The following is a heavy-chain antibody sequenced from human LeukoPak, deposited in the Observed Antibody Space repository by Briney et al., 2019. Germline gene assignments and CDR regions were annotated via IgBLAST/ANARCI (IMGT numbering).Heavy chain of an antibody. D-gene: IGHD3-16*01. J-gene: IGHJ6*02. CDR1: GFTSIAYA. V-gene: IGHV3-23*01. CDR3: ARNQQLGGHSYYYGMDV. CDR2: ISGGGVTT. Sequence: GGSLRLSCVGSGFTSIAYALTWARQAPGKGLKWVSGISGGGVTTYYADSVKGRFTISRDNSKNILYLQMNSLRADDTAIYYCARNQQLGGHSYYYGMDVWGQGTTVTVSS.